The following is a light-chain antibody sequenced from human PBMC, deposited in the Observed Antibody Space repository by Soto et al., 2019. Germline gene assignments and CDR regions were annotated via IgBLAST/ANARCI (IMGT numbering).Light chain of an antibody. CDR3: QQRAKWPST. CDR2: DAY. V-gene: IGKV3-11*01. CDR1: QIVDRY. Sequence: EVVLTQSPDTLSLSPGETVTLSCRPSQIVDRYVAWYQQKVGQAPRLLIYDAYTRATGVGARFAGSGSATDFSLTLTSLEPEDFAVYYCQQRAKWPSTFGPGTKVEMK. J-gene: IGKJ2*02.